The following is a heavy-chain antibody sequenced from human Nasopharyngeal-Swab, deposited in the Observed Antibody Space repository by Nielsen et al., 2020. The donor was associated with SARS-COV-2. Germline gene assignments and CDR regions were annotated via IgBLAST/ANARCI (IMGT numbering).Heavy chain of an antibody. CDR3: ARHATDYYYDSRGLCIDY. Sequence: SETLSLTCAVYGGSFSGNYWSWIRQSPGKGLEWIGEINHSGSTNCKSSPKSRVTISVDTSKNQFSLKLRSVTAADTAVYYCARHATDYYYDSRGLCIDYWGQGTLVTVSS. CDR1: GGSFSGNY. V-gene: IGHV4-34*01. D-gene: IGHD3-22*01. J-gene: IGHJ4*02. CDR2: INHSGST.